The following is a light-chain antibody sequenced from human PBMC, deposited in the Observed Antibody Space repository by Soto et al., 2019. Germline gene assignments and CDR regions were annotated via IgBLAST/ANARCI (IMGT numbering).Light chain of an antibody. Sequence: QSALTQPPSASGSPGQSVTISCTGTSSDVGGYNYVSWYQQHPGKAPKLMIYEVSKRPSGVPDRFSGSKSGNTASLTVSGLQAEDEADYYCSSYAGSTVFGTGTKSPS. CDR1: SSDVGGYNY. J-gene: IGLJ1*01. V-gene: IGLV2-8*01. CDR2: EVS. CDR3: SSYAGSTV.